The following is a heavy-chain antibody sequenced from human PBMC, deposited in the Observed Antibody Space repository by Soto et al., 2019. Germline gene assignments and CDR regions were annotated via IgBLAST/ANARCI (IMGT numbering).Heavy chain of an antibody. V-gene: IGHV1-69*12. CDR1: GGTFSSYA. Sequence: QVQQVQSGAEVTKPGSSVKVSCKAAGGTFSSYAISWVRQAPGQGLEWMGGIIPIFGTANYAQKFQGRVTITADESTSTAKMELSSLRSEDTAVYYCAGEAAGEDYCYCGMDVWGQGPTVTVSS. J-gene: IGHJ6*02. D-gene: IGHD7-27*01. CDR2: IIPIFGTA. CDR3: AGEAAGEDYCYCGMDV.